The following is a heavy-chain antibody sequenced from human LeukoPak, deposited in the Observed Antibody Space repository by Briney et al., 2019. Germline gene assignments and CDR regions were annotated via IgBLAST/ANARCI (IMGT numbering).Heavy chain of an antibody. Sequence: SGTLSLTCAVSGDSISSDKWWSWVRQPPGKGLEYIGEFHQSVSTNYNPSLKSRLTISVDNSKNQFSLKLSSVTAADTAVYYCARATSYFDYWGQGTLVTVSS. J-gene: IGHJ4*02. CDR3: ARATSYFDY. CDR1: GDSISSDKW. CDR2: FHQSVST. V-gene: IGHV4-4*02.